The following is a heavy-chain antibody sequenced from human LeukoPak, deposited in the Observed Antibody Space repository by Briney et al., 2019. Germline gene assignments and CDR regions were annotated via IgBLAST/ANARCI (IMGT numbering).Heavy chain of an antibody. CDR2: IYSGGST. D-gene: IGHD5-18*01. CDR1: GFTVSSNY. J-gene: IGHJ4*02. V-gene: IGHV3-66*01. CDR3: ARGYSYGYLDY. Sequence: PGGSLRLSRAASGFTVSSNYMSWVRQAPGKGLEWVSVIYSGGSTYYADSVKGRFTISRDNSKNTLYLQMNSLRAEDTAVYYCARGYSYGYLDYWGQGTLVTVSS.